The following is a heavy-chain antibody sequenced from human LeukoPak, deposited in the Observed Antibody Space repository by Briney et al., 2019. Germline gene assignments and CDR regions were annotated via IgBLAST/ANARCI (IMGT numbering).Heavy chain of an antibody. CDR1: GFTFSSYS. J-gene: IGHJ4*02. D-gene: IGHD6-13*01. CDR2: ISSSSSYI. V-gene: IGHV3-21*04. CDR3: VKDSGGYSSSSFGS. Sequence: GGSLRLSCAASGFTFSSYSMNWVRQAPGKGLEWVSSISSSSSYIYYADSVKGRFTISRDNAKNSLYLQMNSLRAEDTALYYCVKDSGGYSSSSFGSWGQGTLVTVTS.